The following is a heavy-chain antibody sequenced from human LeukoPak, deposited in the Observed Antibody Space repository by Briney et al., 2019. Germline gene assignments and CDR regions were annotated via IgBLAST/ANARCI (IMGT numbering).Heavy chain of an antibody. CDR2: LSGSGGST. Sequence: GGSLRLFCAASGFTFSTYGMSWARQAPGKGLEWVSALSGSGGSTFYADSVKGRYTISRDSSKNTLYLQMNSLRAEDTAVYYCAKGGLYDFDYWGQGTLVTVSS. V-gene: IGHV3-23*01. J-gene: IGHJ4*02. CDR1: GFTFSTYG. D-gene: IGHD2-2*02. CDR3: AKGGLYDFDY.